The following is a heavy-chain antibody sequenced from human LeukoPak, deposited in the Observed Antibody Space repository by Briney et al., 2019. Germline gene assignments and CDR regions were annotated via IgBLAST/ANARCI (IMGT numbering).Heavy chain of an antibody. J-gene: IGHJ5*02. V-gene: IGHV4-38-2*02. CDR1: GYSIRSGYY. D-gene: IGHD3-22*01. CDR2: IYHSGST. Sequence: NPSETLSLTCTVSGYSIRSGYYWGWIRQPSGKGLEWIGSIYHSGSTYYNPSLKSRVTISVDTSKNQFSLKLSSVTAADTAVYYCARADYYDSSGYSNPQNNWFDPWGQGTLVTVSS. CDR3: ARADYYDSSGYSNPQNNWFDP.